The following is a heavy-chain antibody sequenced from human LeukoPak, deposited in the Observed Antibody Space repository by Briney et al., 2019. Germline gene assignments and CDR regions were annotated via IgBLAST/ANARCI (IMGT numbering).Heavy chain of an antibody. D-gene: IGHD3-22*01. CDR3: ARQANYYDSSGYSYYFDY. CDR1: GGSISSYY. J-gene: IGHJ4*02. CDR2: IYYSGST. V-gene: IGHV4-59*08. Sequence: SETLSLTCTVSGGSISSYYWSWIRQPPGKGLEWIGYIYYSGSTYYNPSLKSRVTISVDTSKNQFSLKLSSVTAADTAVYYCARQANYYDSSGYSYYFDYWGQGTLVTVSS.